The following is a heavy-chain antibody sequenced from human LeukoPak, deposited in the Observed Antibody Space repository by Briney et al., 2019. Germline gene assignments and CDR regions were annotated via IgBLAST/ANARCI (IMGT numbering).Heavy chain of an antibody. D-gene: IGHD2-2*03. Sequence: GGSLRLSCAGSGFIFSDFYMSWIRQAPGKGPECVSHISPGGSVIYYADSVKGRFTITRDNANNSLSLQMSGLRAEDTAVYYYAREDGYCSSSTCFGSHKNWFDPWGQGTLVTVSS. V-gene: IGHV3-11*04. CDR1: GFIFSDFY. CDR2: ISPGGSVI. CDR3: AREDGYCSSSTCFGSHKNWFDP. J-gene: IGHJ5*02.